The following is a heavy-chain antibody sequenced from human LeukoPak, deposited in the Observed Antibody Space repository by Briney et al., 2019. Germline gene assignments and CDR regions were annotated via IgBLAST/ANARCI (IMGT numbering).Heavy chain of an antibody. V-gene: IGHV4-31*03. Sequence: RPSETLSLTCSVSGGSISSGGDYWSWVRQHPGKGLEWIGYIYSSGNTYYNPSLKSRVTISLDTSKNQLSLNLTSFPAADSAVYYCARGVGSAQRSLHMARAYYFDYWGQGTLVTVSS. CDR3: ARGVGSAQRSLHMARAYYFDY. CDR2: IYSSGNT. D-gene: IGHD1-26*01. CDR1: GGSISSGGDY. J-gene: IGHJ4*02.